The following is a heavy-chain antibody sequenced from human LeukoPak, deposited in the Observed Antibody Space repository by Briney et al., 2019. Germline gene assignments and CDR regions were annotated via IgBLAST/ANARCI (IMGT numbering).Heavy chain of an antibody. V-gene: IGHV3-11*06. CDR3: ARGHYGMDV. CDR2: ISSSSSYT. Sequence: LSLTCAVSGGSMNTYYWTWIRQAPGKGLEWVSYISSSSSYTNYADSVQGRFTISRDNDKNSLYLQMNSLRAEDRAVYFCARGHYGMDVWGQGTTVTVSS. CDR1: GGSMNTYY. J-gene: IGHJ6*02.